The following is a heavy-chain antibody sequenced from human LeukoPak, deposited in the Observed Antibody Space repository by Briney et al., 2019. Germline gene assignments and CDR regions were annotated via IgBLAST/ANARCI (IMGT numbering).Heavy chain of an antibody. CDR1: GFTFSSYS. J-gene: IGHJ4*02. Sequence: PGGSLRLSCAASGFTFSSYSMNWVRQAPGKGLEWVSSISSSSSYIYYAGSVKGRFTISRDNAKNSLYLQMNSLRAEDTAVYYCASSRRLDYWGQGTLVTVSS. V-gene: IGHV3-21*01. CDR2: ISSSSSYI. CDR3: ASSRRLDY.